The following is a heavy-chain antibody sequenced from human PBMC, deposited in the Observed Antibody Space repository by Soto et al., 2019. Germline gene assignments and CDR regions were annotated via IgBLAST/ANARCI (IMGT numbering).Heavy chain of an antibody. CDR3: ATPSGTAYDAFDI. CDR1: GYTFTGYY. Sequence: GASVKVSCKASGYTFTGYYMHWVRQAPGQGLEWMGWINPNSGGTNYAQKFQGRVTMTRNTSISTAYMELSSLRSEDTAVYYCATPSGTAYDAFDIWGQGTMVTVSS. D-gene: IGHD1-1*01. V-gene: IGHV1-2*02. CDR2: INPNSGGT. J-gene: IGHJ3*02.